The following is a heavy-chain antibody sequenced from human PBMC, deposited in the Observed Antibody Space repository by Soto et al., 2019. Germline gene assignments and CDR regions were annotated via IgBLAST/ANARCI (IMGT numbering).Heavy chain of an antibody. CDR3: ARSLYYDILTGYYTDPKYYYCGMDV. CDR2: IIPIFGTA. D-gene: IGHD3-9*01. CDR1: GGTFSSYA. Sequence: QVQLVQSGAEVKKPGSAVKVSCKASGGTFSSYAISWVRQAPGQGLEWMGGIIPIFGTANYAQKFQGRVTITADGSTRRAYMELSCLRSEDTAVYDCARSLYYDILTGYYTDPKYYYCGMDVWGQGTTVTVSS. J-gene: IGHJ6*02. V-gene: IGHV1-69*01.